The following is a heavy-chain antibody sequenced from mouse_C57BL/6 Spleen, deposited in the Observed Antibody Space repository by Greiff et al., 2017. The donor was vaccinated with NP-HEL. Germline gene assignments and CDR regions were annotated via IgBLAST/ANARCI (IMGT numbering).Heavy chain of an antibody. CDR3: ARDTITTRYFDV. J-gene: IGHJ1*03. CDR2: ISDGGSYT. V-gene: IGHV5-4*01. CDR1: GFTFSSYA. Sequence: EVHLVESGGGLVKPGGSLKLSCAASGFTFSSYAMSWVRQTPEKRLEWVATISDGGSYTYYPDNVKGRFTISRDNAKNNLYLQMSHLKSEDTAMYYCARDTITTRYFDVWGTGTTVTVSS. D-gene: IGHD2-4*01.